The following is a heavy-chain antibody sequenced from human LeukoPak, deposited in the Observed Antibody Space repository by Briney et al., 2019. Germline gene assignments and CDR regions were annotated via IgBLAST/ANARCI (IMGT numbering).Heavy chain of an antibody. CDR1: GASVSMYY. CDR2: INYSGRT. D-gene: IGHD6-19*01. J-gene: IGHJ2*01. V-gene: IGHV4-34*01. Sequence: SESMSLTWPLYGASVSMYYWSWIRQPPRNWREWNGEINYSGRTTYNPSLKRGVHISVDTSKIQFSLKLSSVTDADTAVYYCARIAVAGQHWYFDLWGRGTLVTVSS. CDR3: ARIAVAGQHWYFDL.